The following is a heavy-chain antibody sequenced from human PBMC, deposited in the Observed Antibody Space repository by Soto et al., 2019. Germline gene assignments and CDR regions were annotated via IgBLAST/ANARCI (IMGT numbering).Heavy chain of an antibody. J-gene: IGHJ4*02. CDR2: INPSGGST. Sequence: ASVKVSCKASGYTFTSYYMHWVRQAPGQGLEWMGIINPSGGSTSYAQKFQGRVTMTRDTSTSTVYMELSSLRSEDTAVYYCARDPGDSVVVVAATLSAAQFDYWGQGTLVTVSS. V-gene: IGHV1-46*03. CDR3: ARDPGDSVVVVAATLSAAQFDY. D-gene: IGHD2-15*01. CDR1: GYTFTSYY.